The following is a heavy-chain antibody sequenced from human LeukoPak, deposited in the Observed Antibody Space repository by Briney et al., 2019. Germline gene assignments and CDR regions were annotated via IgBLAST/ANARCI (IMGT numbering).Heavy chain of an antibody. CDR1: GLTFSNYA. J-gene: IGHJ4*02. CDR2: ISGSGGST. CDR3: ANLAVGGGIDY. Sequence: PGGSLRLSCAASGLTFSNYAMTWVRQAPGKGLEWVSGISGSGGSTYYADSVKGRFTISRDNSKNTLYLQMNSLRAEDTAVYYCANLAVGGGIDYWGQGTLVTVSS. D-gene: IGHD2-15*01. V-gene: IGHV3-23*01.